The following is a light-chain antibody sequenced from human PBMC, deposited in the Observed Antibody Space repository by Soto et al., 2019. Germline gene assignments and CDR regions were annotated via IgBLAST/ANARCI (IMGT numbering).Light chain of an antibody. CDR1: SSDVGRYNY. CDR3: SSYTSSSPYV. Sequence: QSVLTQPPSASGSPGQSVTISCIGTSSDVGRYNYVSWYQHHPGKAPKLIIYEVTKRPSGVPDRFSGSKSGNTASLTVSGLQADDEADYYCSSYTSSSPYVFGTGTKLTVL. J-gene: IGLJ1*01. V-gene: IGLV2-8*01. CDR2: EVT.